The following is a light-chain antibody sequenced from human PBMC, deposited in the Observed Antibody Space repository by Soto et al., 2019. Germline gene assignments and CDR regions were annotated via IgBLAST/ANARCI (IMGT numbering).Light chain of an antibody. CDR1: SSNIGAGYD. V-gene: IGLV1-40*01. CDR3: QSYDSSLRGV. CDR2: GNS. Sequence: QSVLTQPPSVSGAPGQRVTISCTGSSSNIGAGYDVHWYQQLPGTAPKLLIYGNSNRPSGVPDRFSGSKSGTSASLAITGLQAEDEADDYCQSYDSSLRGVFGGGTELTVL. J-gene: IGLJ3*02.